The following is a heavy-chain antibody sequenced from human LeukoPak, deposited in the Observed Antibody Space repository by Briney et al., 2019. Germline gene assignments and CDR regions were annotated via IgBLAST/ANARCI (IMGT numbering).Heavy chain of an antibody. D-gene: IGHD2-8*01. CDR3: ARRESGVQDY. CDR1: GGSFSGYY. CDR2: INHSGST. V-gene: IGHV4-34*01. J-gene: IGHJ4*02. Sequence: SETLSLTCAVYGGSFSGYYWSWIRQPPGEGLEWIGEINHSGSTNYNPSLKSRVTISVDTSKNQFSLKLSSVTAADTAVYYCARRESGVQDYWGQGTLVTVSS.